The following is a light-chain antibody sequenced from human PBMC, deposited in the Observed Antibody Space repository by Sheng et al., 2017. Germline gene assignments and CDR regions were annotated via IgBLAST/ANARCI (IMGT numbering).Light chain of an antibody. CDR3: SSFAGTSNLRI. Sequence: QSALTQPASVSGSPGQSITISCLGSSSDIGAYNYVSWFQQHPGKAPKLLISDVSNRPSGISDRFSGSKSGNTASLTISGLQAEDEAHYYCSSFAGTSNLRIFGGGTKLTVL. V-gene: IGLV2-14*01. J-gene: IGLJ2*01. CDR1: SSDIGAYNY. CDR2: DVS.